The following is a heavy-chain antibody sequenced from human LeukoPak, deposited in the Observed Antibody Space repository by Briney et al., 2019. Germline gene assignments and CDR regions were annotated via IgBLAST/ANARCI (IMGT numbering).Heavy chain of an antibody. D-gene: IGHD3-10*01. Sequence: GSLKLSCAASGFTFSRYSVNWVRQAPGKGLEWVSCITGSSDYIFYADSVRGRFTISRDNAKNSLYLQMNSLRAEDTAVYYCAKFKGHYGDSEYYFDYWGQGTLVTVSS. V-gene: IGHV3-21*01. CDR3: AKFKGHYGDSEYYFDY. J-gene: IGHJ4*02. CDR2: ITGSSDYI. CDR1: GFTFSRYS.